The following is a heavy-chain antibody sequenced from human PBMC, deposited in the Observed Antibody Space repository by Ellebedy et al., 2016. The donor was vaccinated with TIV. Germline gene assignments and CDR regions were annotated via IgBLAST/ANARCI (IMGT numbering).Heavy chain of an antibody. CDR1: GYSFTSYW. Sequence: GESLKISCKGSGYSFTSYWISWVRQLPGKGLEWMGRIDPSDSYTNYSPSFQGHVTISADKSISTAYLQWSSLKASDTAMYYCASAGDYVGGFDYWGQGTLVTVSS. CDR2: IDPSDSYT. V-gene: IGHV5-10-1*01. D-gene: IGHD4-17*01. J-gene: IGHJ4*02. CDR3: ASAGDYVGGFDY.